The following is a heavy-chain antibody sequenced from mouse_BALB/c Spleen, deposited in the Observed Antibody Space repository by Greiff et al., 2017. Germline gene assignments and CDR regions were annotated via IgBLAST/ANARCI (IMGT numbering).Heavy chain of an antibody. CDR1: GFTFSSYY. J-gene: IGHJ2*01. CDR3: ARRGTARATLDY. Sequence: EVKVEESGGGLVKLGGSLKLSCAASGFTFSSYYMSWVRQTPEKRLELVAAINSNGGSTYYPDTVKGRFTISRDNAKNTLYLQMSSLKSEDTALYYCARRGTARATLDYWGQGTTLTVSS. V-gene: IGHV5-6-2*01. D-gene: IGHD3-1*01. CDR2: INSNGGST.